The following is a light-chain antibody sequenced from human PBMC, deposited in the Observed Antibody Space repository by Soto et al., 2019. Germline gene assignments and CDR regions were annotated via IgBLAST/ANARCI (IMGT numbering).Light chain of an antibody. CDR3: QQRSNWPPIT. V-gene: IGKV3-11*01. Sequence: EIVLKQSPSTLSLSPGEGATLSCRASQSVSTYLAWYQQKPAQAPRLLIYDASNRATGIPARFSGSGSGTDFTLTISSLEPEDFAVYYCQQRSNWPPITFGQGTLLEIK. CDR1: QSVSTY. J-gene: IGKJ5*01. CDR2: DAS.